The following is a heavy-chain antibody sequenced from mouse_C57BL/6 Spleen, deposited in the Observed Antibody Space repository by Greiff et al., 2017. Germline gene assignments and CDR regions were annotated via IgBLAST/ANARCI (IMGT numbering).Heavy chain of an antibody. V-gene: IGHV1-4*01. CDR2: INPSSGYT. J-gene: IGHJ1*03. Sequence: VQLQQSGAELARPGASVKMSCKASGYTFTSYTMHWVKQRPGQGLEWIGYINPSSGYTKYNQKFKDKATLTADKSSSTAYMQLSSLTSEDSAVYYCATNWACDVWGTGTTVTVSS. CDR1: GYTFTSYT. CDR3: ATNWACDV.